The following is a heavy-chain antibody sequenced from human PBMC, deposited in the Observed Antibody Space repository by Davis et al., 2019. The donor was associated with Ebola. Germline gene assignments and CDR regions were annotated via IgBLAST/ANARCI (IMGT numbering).Heavy chain of an antibody. CDR1: GGSFSAYY. V-gene: IGHV4-34*01. CDR3: ARRSNSPFDY. D-gene: IGHD6-6*01. CDR2: IDHSGST. Sequence: MPSETLSLTCAVYGGSFSAYYWTWIRQPPGKGLEWIGEIDHSGSTNYNPSLKSRVTISVDTSKNQFSLKLSSVTAADTAVYYCARRSNSPFDYWGQGTPVTVSS. J-gene: IGHJ4*02.